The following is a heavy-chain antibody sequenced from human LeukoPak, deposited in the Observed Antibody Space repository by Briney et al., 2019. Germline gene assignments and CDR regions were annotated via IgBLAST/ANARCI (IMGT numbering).Heavy chain of an antibody. CDR1: GYSISSGYY. CDR3: ARLLAYCGGDCYQRWFDP. J-gene: IGHJ5*02. V-gene: IGHV4-38-2*02. Sequence: SETLSLTCTVSGYSISSGYYWGWIRQPPGKGLEWIGSIYHSGSTYYNPSLKSRVTISVDTSKNQFSLKLSSVTAADTALYYCARLLAYCGGDCYQRWFDPWGQGTLVTVSS. D-gene: IGHD2-21*01. CDR2: IYHSGST.